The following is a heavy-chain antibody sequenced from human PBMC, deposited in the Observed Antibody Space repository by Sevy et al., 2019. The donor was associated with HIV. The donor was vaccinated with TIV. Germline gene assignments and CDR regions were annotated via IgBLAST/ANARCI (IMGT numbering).Heavy chain of an antibody. J-gene: IGHJ6*02. CDR3: ARAQYIVVVPLYGMDV. CDR1: GGTFSSYA. D-gene: IGHD2-2*01. CDR2: IIPIFGTA. Sequence: ASVKVSCKASGGTFSSYAISWVRRAPGQGLEWMGGIIPIFGTANYAQKFQGRVTITADESTSTAYMELSSLRSEDTAVYYCARAQYIVVVPLYGMDVWGQGTTVTVSS. V-gene: IGHV1-69*13.